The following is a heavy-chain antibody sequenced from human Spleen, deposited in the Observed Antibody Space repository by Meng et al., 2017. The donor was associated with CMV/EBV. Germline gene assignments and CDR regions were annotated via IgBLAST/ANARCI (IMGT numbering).Heavy chain of an antibody. CDR3: ARGGSIVVGPPQFYVMDV. D-gene: IGHD3-22*01. J-gene: IGHJ6*02. V-gene: IGHV1-46*01. CDR2: INPSGGST. CDR1: GYTFTSYY. Sequence: ASVKVSCKASGYTFTSYYMHWVRQAPAQGLEWMGIINPSGGSTSYAQKLQGRVTMTRDTSTSTVYMELSSLRSEDTAVYYCARGGSIVVGPPQFYVMDVWGQGTTVTVSS.